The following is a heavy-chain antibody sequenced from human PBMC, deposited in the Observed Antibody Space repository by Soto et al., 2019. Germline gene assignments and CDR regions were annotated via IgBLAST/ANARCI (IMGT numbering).Heavy chain of an antibody. CDR1: GCTFSSYW. D-gene: IGHD1-26*01. Sequence: GGSLRLSCAASGCTFSSYWMSWVRQAPGKGLEWVANIKQDGSEKYYVDSVKGRFTISRDNAKNSLYLQMNSLRAEDTAVYYCARSSGTAHFSGPYYYYYGMDVWRQGTTVTVSS. J-gene: IGHJ6*02. CDR3: ARSSGTAHFSGPYYYYYGMDV. V-gene: IGHV3-7*03. CDR2: IKQDGSEK.